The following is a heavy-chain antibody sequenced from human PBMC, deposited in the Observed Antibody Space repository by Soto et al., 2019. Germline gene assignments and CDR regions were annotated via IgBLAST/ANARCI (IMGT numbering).Heavy chain of an antibody. V-gene: IGHV1-8*02. CDR1: GYTFTSYG. D-gene: IGHD6-6*01. J-gene: IGHJ4*02. CDR3: ARGQTPDVHDY. Sequence: ASVKVSCKASGYTFTSYGISWVRQAPGQGLEWMGWMNPNSGNTGYAQKFQGRVTMTRNTSKNQFSLKLSSVTAADTAVYYCARGQTPDVHDYWGQGTLVTVSS. CDR2: MNPNSGNT.